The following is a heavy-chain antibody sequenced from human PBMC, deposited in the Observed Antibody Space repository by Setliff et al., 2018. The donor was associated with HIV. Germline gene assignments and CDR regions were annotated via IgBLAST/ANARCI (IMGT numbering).Heavy chain of an antibody. D-gene: IGHD6-19*01. CDR3: AKDQGITVGAAVYYYFYAMDV. J-gene: IGHJ6*02. V-gene: IGHV3-23*01. Sequence: GGSLRLSCAASGFTFSNYAMSWVRQAPGKGLEWVSAISGSGGTTYYAESVKGRFTISRDNSKNTLYLQMNSLRAEDTAVYYCAKDQGITVGAAVYYYFYAMDVWGQGTSVTVSS. CDR1: GFTFSNYA. CDR2: ISGSGGTT.